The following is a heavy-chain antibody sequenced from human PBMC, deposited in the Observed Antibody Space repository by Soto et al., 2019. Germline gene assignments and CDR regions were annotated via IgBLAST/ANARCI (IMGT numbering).Heavy chain of an antibody. J-gene: IGHJ4*02. CDR3: AREQHPPAHAYNFGH. D-gene: IGHD3-3*01. CDR2: MKLRSSN. Sequence: PSETLSLTGSVSSDSISSSGYSWGGILQPQRKGLERMGSMKLRSSNSQNPSLNSRLKIDLDASQNHLSLKPTSVTAAENAVYYCAREQHPPAHAYNFGHWGLGTPVTVSS. CDR1: SDSISSSGYS. V-gene: IGHV4-39*02.